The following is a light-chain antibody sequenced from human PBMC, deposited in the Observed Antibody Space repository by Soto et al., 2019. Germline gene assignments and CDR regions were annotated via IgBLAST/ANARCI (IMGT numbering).Light chain of an antibody. Sequence: QSALTQPRSVSGSPGQSVTISCTGTSSDVGGYNYVSWYQQYSGKAPKVMIYDVSKRPSGVPDRFSGSKSGNTASLTISGLQAEDEADYYCSSYTSSSGVFGTGTKVTVL. CDR1: SSDVGGYNY. J-gene: IGLJ1*01. CDR3: SSYTSSSGV. V-gene: IGLV2-11*01. CDR2: DVS.